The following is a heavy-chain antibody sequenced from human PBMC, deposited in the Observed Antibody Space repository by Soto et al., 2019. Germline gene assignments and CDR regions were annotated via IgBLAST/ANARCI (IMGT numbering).Heavy chain of an antibody. D-gene: IGHD5-12*01. CDR3: AKSFSVYGNFDY. V-gene: IGHV3-23*01. CDR1: GFTFSSYA. J-gene: IGHJ4*02. CDR2: ISGSGGST. Sequence: GGSLRLSCAASGFTFSSYAMSWVRQAPGKGLEWVSAISGSGGSTYYADSVKGRFTISRDNSKNTLYLQMNTLRAEDTALYYCAKSFSVYGNFDYWGQGTLVTVSS.